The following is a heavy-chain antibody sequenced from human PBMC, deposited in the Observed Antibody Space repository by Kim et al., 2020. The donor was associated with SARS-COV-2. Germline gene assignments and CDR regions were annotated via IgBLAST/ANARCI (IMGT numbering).Heavy chain of an antibody. V-gene: IGHV3-15*01. D-gene: IGHD1-26*01. J-gene: IGHJ4*02. CDR2: IKSKTDGGTT. CDR1: GFTFTNAW. Sequence: GGSLRLSCAASGFTFTNAWMTWVRQAPGRGLEWLGRIKSKTDGGTTDYAAPVRGRFTISRDDSKNTLYLQMNSLKTDDTGVYYCTTTVRGPSDCWGQGTLVTVSS. CDR3: TTTVRGPSDC.